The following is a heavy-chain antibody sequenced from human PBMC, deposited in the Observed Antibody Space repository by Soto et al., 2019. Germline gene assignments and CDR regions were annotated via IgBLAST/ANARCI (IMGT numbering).Heavy chain of an antibody. CDR3: ARSGADYYYGMDV. D-gene: IGHD1-26*01. V-gene: IGHV1-69*02. CDR1: GGTFSSYT. CDR2: IIPILGIA. Sequence: QVQLVQSGAEVKKPGSSVKVSCKASGGTFSSYTISWVRQAPGQGLEWMGRIIPILGIANYAQKFQGRVTITAEKSTSTAYMELSSLRSEDTAVYYCARSGADYYYGMDVWGQGTTVTVSS. J-gene: IGHJ6*02.